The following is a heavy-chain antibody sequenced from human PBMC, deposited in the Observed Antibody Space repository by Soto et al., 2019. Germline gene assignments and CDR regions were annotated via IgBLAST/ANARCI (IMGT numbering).Heavy chain of an antibody. CDR2: INGGNDKT. V-gene: IGHV1-3*01. D-gene: IGHD3-22*01. CDR3: ARVGYFDSDGFPRSYDY. Sequence: ASVKVSCKASGYNFTAYAIYWVRQAPRQRLEWLGWINGGNDKTGHSQRFQGRLSITKKTSATTAFMELSNLRSEDTAVYYCARVGYFDSDGFPRSYDYWGERPLFTVSS. J-gene: IGHJ4*02. CDR1: GYNFTAYA.